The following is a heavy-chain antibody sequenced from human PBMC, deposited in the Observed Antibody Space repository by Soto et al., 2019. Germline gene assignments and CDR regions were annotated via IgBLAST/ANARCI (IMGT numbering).Heavy chain of an antibody. CDR2: IWYDGSYQ. CDR1: GFTFSDFG. Sequence: GGSLRLSCKASGFTFSDFGMHWVRQSPLKWLEWVSAIWYDGSYQYYADPVRGRFTTSRDNSNNTLFLQMNSLRVEDTAVYYCARDRLITYGAKIAPDHWGQGALVTVSS. D-gene: IGHD3-16*01. V-gene: IGHV3-33*04. CDR3: ARDRLITYGAKIAPDH. J-gene: IGHJ5*02.